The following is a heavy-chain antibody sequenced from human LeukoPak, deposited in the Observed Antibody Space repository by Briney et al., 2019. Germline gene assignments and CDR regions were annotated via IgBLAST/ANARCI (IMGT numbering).Heavy chain of an antibody. J-gene: IGHJ5*02. CDR1: GGTFSSYA. Sequence: ASVKVSCKASGGTFSSYAISWVRQAPGQGLEWMGGIIPIFGTANYAQKFQGRVTITADESTSTAYMELSSLRSEDTAVYYCARDVHGDYGSGWFDPWGQGTLVSVSS. CDR3: ARDVHGDYGSGWFDP. V-gene: IGHV1-69*01. CDR2: IIPIFGTA. D-gene: IGHD4-17*01.